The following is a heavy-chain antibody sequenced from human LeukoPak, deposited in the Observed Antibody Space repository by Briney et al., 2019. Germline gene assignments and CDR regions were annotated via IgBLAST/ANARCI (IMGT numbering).Heavy chain of an antibody. J-gene: IGHJ4*02. CDR2: FDPEDGET. CDR1: GYTLTELS. D-gene: IGHD5-24*01. CDR3: ATLFTDRDGYNAAYFDY. Sequence: GASVKVSCKVSGYTLTELSMHWVRQAPGKGLEWMGGFDPEDGETIYAQKFQGRVTMTEDTSTDTAYMELSSLRSEDTAVYYCATLFTDRDGYNAAYFDYWGQGTLVTVSS. V-gene: IGHV1-24*01.